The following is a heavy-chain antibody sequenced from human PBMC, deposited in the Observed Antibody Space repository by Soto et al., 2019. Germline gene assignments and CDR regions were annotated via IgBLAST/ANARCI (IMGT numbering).Heavy chain of an antibody. CDR2: ISSSSSYI. D-gene: IGHD1-20*01. Sequence: EVQLVESGGGLVKPGGSLRLSCAASGFTFSSYSMNWVRQAPGKGLEWVSSISSSSSYIYYADSVKGRFTISRDNAKNSLYLQMNSLRAEDTAVYYCARVHNRGDAFDIWGQGTMVTVSS. V-gene: IGHV3-21*01. J-gene: IGHJ3*02. CDR3: ARVHNRGDAFDI. CDR1: GFTFSSYS.